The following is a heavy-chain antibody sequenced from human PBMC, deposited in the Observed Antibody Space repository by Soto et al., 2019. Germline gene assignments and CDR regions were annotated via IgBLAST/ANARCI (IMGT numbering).Heavy chain of an antibody. J-gene: IGHJ5*02. CDR3: ASAPRVVVIGSWFHP. Sequence: QVQLVQSGAEVKKPGASVKVSCKASGYTFTSYGISWVRQAPGQGLEWMGWISAYNGNTNYAQKLQGRVTMTTDTSTSSAYMELRSMRSADTAVYYCASAPRVVVIGSWFHPWGQGTLVTVSS. V-gene: IGHV1-18*01. D-gene: IGHD3-22*01. CDR2: ISAYNGNT. CDR1: GYTFTSYG.